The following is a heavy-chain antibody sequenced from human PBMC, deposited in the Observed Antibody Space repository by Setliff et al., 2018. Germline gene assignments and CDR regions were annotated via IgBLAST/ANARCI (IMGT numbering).Heavy chain of an antibody. J-gene: IGHJ4*02. CDR3: SRLVRYCTATSCQRLSGGEF. CDR1: GDTFSTYA. Sequence: SVKVSCKASGDTFSTYALSWVRQAPGQGLEWMGGIIPLLETAKYAQKFQGRVTITADKSTSTGYMELSSLTFDDTAVYFCSRLVRYCTATSCQRLSGGEFWGQGTLVTVSS. V-gene: IGHV1-69*06. D-gene: IGHD2-2*01. CDR2: IIPLLETA.